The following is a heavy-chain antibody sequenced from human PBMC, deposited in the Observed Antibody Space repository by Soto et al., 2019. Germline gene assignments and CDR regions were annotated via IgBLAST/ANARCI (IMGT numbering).Heavy chain of an antibody. D-gene: IGHD4-17*01. Sequence: QVQLVESGGGVVQPGRSLRLSCAASGFTFSSYAMHWVRQAPGKGLEWVAVISYDGSNKYYADSVKGRFTISRDNSKNTLYLQMNSLRAEDTAVYYCARDLTTVTTSFDYCGQGTLVTVSS. J-gene: IGHJ4*02. CDR2: ISYDGSNK. CDR3: ARDLTTVTTSFDY. V-gene: IGHV3-30-3*01. CDR1: GFTFSSYA.